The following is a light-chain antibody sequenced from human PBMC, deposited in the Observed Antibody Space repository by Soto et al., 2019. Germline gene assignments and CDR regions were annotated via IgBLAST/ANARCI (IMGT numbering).Light chain of an antibody. CDR3: QQYGSYPPWT. Sequence: EIVLTQSPGTLSLSPGERATLSCRASQSVAGNYLAGYRQKPGQAPRLLIYGASNRATGIPDRFSGIGSGTDFTLTVSRPEPAYHALNYCQQYGSYPPWTSGQANKVEIK. CDR1: QSVAGNY. CDR2: GAS. J-gene: IGKJ1*01. V-gene: IGKV3-20*01.